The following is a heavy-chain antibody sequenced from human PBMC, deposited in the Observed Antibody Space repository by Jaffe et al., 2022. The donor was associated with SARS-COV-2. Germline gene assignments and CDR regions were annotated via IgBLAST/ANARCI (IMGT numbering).Heavy chain of an antibody. D-gene: IGHD3-3*01. CDR2: ISYDGSNK. V-gene: IGHV3-30-3*01. CDR3: ARSFTIFGVVTPFDY. Sequence: QVQLVESGGGVVQPGRSLRLSCAASGFTFSSYAMHWVRQAPGKGLEWVAVISYDGSNKYYADSVKGRFTISRDNSKNTLYLQMNSLRAEDTAVYYCARSFTIFGVVTPFDYWGQGTLVTVSS. CDR1: GFTFSSYA. J-gene: IGHJ4*02.